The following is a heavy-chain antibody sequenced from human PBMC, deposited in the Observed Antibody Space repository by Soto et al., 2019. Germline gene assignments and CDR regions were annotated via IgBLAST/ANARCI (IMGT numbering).Heavy chain of an antibody. J-gene: IGHJ4*02. CDR3: ARGRYGDY. V-gene: IGHV1-18*01. D-gene: IGHD1-1*01. CDR2: ISAHNGNT. CDR1: GYAFTTYG. Sequence: QVHLVQSGAEVRKPGASVKVSCKGSGYAFTTYGITWVRQAPGQGLEWMGWISAHNGNTNYAQKLQGRVTVTRDTSTSTAYMELRSLRSDDTAVYYCARGRYGDYWGQGALVTVSS.